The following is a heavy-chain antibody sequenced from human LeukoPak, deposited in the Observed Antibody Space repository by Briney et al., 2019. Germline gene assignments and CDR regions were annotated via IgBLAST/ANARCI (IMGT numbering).Heavy chain of an antibody. Sequence: GGSLRLSCAASGFAFSDYYMNWIRQAPGKGLEWVSYVSSSGTTIYYADSVKGRFAISRDNAMNSLYLQMNSLRTEDTAVYYCASGALDTDMFDSDYYFMDVWGQGITVTVSS. CDR1: GFAFSDYY. J-gene: IGHJ6*02. CDR2: VSSSGTTI. D-gene: IGHD5-18*01. V-gene: IGHV3-11*01. CDR3: ASGALDTDMFDSDYYFMDV.